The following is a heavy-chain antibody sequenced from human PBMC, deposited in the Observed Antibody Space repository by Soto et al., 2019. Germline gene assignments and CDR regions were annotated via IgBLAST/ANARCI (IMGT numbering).Heavy chain of an antibody. Sequence: PGGSLRLSCAASGFTFSSYAMSWVRQAPGKGLEWVSAISGSGGSTYYADSVKGRFTISRDNSKNTLYLQMNSLRAEDTAVYYCAKAAGRRYYDSSGYYDYWGQGTLVTVSS. J-gene: IGHJ4*02. CDR1: GFTFSSYA. CDR2: ISGSGGST. D-gene: IGHD3-22*01. CDR3: AKAAGRRYYDSSGYYDY. V-gene: IGHV3-23*01.